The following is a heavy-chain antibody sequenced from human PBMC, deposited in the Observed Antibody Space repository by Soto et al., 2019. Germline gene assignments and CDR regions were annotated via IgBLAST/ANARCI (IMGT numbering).Heavy chain of an antibody. CDR3: TTGSWNYGDDAFDI. J-gene: IGHJ3*02. V-gene: IGHV3-15*07. CDR2: IKSKTDGGTT. D-gene: IGHD1-7*01. Sequence: GGSLRLSCAASGFTVSSNYMNWVRQAPGKGLEWVGRIKSKTDGGTTDYAAPVKGRFTISRDDSKNTLYLQMNSLKTEDTAVYYCTTGSWNYGDDAFDIWGQGTMVTVSS. CDR1: GFTVSSNY.